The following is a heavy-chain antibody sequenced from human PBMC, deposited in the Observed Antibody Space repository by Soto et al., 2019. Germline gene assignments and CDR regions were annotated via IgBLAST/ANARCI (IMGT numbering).Heavy chain of an antibody. CDR3: ARDLVDSSYDAQGYHYGMDV. V-gene: IGHV3-30-3*01. CDR2: ISYDGSNK. CDR1: GFTFSSYA. D-gene: IGHD6-6*01. Sequence: GGSLRLSCAASGFTFSSYAMHWVRQAPGKGLEWVAVISYDGSNKYYADSVKGRFTISRDNSKNTLYLQMNSLRAEDTAVYYRARDLVDSSYDAQGYHYGMDVWGQGTTVTVSS. J-gene: IGHJ6*02.